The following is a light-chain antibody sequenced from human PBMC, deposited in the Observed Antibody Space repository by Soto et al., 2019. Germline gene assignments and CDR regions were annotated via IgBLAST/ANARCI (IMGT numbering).Light chain of an antibody. V-gene: IGLV2-23*01. CDR3: CSYAGSSTRVV. Sequence: QSALTQSASVSGSPGQSITISCTGTSSDVGSYNLVSWYQQHPGKAPKLMIYEGSKRPSGVSNRFSGSKSGNTASLTISGLQAEDEADYYCCSYAGSSTRVVFGGGTKLTVL. CDR2: EGS. CDR1: SSDVGSYNL. J-gene: IGLJ2*01.